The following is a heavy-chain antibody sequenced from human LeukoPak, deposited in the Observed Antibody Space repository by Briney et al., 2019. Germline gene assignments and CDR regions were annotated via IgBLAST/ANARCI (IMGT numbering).Heavy chain of an antibody. V-gene: IGHV1-69*05. J-gene: IGHJ4*02. CDR3: ARDLYYDSSGNYDY. CDR1: GGTFSSYA. Sequence: SVKVSCKASGGTFSSYAISWVRQAPGQGVEWMGRVIPFFGTANYAQKFQGRVMITTDESTSTAYMELSSLRSEDTAVYYCARDLYYDSSGNYDYWGQGTLVTVSS. D-gene: IGHD3-22*01. CDR2: VIPFFGTA.